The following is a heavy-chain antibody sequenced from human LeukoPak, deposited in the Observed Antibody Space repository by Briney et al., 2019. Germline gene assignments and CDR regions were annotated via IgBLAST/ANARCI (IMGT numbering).Heavy chain of an antibody. CDR2: ISSSSSTI. D-gene: IGHD6-13*01. V-gene: IGHV3-48*01. CDR1: GFTFSNYA. J-gene: IGHJ4*02. Sequence: GGSLRLSCAASGFTFSNYAMNWVRQAPGKGLEWVSYISSSSSTIYFADSVKGRFTISRDNAENSLYLQMNSLRAEDTAVYYCARVYATSSSWYGDFDYWGQGTLVTVSS. CDR3: ARVYATSSSWYGDFDY.